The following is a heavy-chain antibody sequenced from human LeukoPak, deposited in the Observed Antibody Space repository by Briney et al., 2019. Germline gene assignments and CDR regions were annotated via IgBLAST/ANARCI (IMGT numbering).Heavy chain of an antibody. CDR1: GFTFSDYS. CDR2: ISSSGSTI. V-gene: IGHV3-48*02. Sequence: GESLKISCAGSGFTFSDYSMNWVRQAPGKGLEWVSYISSSGSTIYYADSVKGRITISRDNAKSSVHLQMNNLRDEDTAAYYCARGQDIVAIQCGDFWGQGTLVTVSS. J-gene: IGHJ4*02. CDR3: ARGQDIVAIQCGDF. D-gene: IGHD5-12*01.